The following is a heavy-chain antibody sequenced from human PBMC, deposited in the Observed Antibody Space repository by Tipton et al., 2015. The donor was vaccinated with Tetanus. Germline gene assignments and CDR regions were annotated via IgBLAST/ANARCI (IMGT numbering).Heavy chain of an antibody. CDR3: ARGSQGLVVLMDV. J-gene: IGHJ6*03. CDR2: VNTNNGNP. D-gene: IGHD3-16*01. V-gene: IGHV7-4-1*02. Sequence: QLVQSGSELKKPGASVKISCKASGYSFTNYAINWVRQAPGQGLEWVGWVNTNNGNPTFAQGFTGRFVFSLDTFVNTAYRQINSLKSEDTAIYYCARGSQGLVVLMDVWGEGTTVTVSS. CDR1: GYSFTNYA.